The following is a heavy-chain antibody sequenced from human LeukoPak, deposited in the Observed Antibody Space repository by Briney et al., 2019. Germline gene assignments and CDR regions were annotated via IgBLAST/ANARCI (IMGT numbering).Heavy chain of an antibody. CDR3: ARAGADGFDY. CDR2: IYHSGST. Sequence: PSQTLSLTCAVSGGSISSGGYSWSWIRQPPGKGLEWIGYIYHSGSTYYNPSLKSRVTISVDRSKNQFSLKLSSATAADTAVYYCARAGADGFDYWGQGTLVTVSS. J-gene: IGHJ4*02. D-gene: IGHD1-26*01. V-gene: IGHV4-30-2*01. CDR1: GGSISSGGYS.